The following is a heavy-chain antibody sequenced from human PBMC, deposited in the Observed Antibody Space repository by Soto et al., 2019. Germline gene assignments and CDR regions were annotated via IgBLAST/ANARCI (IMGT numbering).Heavy chain of an antibody. D-gene: IGHD3-22*01. CDR1: GYSFGTSG. CDR3: ARAGQYYDSSGYAN. Sequence: QVKLVQSGTEVKKPGASVKVSCKASGYSFGTSGISWVRQAPGQGLEWMGWISAYNGNTNYDQKLQDRATMTTDTSTNTAYLELRSLRSDDTAVYYCARAGQYYDSSGYANWGQGTPVTVSS. CDR2: ISAYNGNT. V-gene: IGHV1-18*01. J-gene: IGHJ4*02.